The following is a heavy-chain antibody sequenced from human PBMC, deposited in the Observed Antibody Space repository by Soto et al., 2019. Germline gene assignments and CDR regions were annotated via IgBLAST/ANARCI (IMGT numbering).Heavy chain of an antibody. D-gene: IGHD6-19*01. Sequence: QVQLQESGPGLVKPSQTLSLTCTVSGGSISSGGYYWSWIRQHPGKGLEWIGYIYYSGSTYYNPSLKSRVTISVDTSKNQFSLKLSSVTAADTAVYYCARAHIAVAVQTYYFDYWGQGTLVTVSS. CDR3: ARAHIAVAVQTYYFDY. J-gene: IGHJ4*02. CDR2: IYYSGST. V-gene: IGHV4-31*03. CDR1: GGSISSGGYY.